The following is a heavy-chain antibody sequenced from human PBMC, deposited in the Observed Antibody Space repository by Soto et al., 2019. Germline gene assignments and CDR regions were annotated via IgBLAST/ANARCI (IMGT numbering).Heavy chain of an antibody. J-gene: IGHJ6*02. D-gene: IGHD3-22*01. V-gene: IGHV3-23*01. CDR1: GFPFNKYV. Sequence: EVQLLESGGGLVQPGGSLRLSCEASGFPFNKYVFYWVRQAPGKGLEWVSGISGSGGSAYYADSVKGRFTISRDDSKNTLYLQLTSLRGEDTAVYHCAKEERVGMIGLGMDVWGQGTAVTVSS. CDR2: ISGSGGSA. CDR3: AKEERVGMIGLGMDV.